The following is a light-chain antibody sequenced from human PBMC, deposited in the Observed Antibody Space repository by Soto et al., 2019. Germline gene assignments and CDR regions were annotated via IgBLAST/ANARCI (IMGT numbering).Light chain of an antibody. J-gene: IGKJ5*01. V-gene: IGKV3-15*01. CDR1: ETVSTN. CDR2: DVS. Sequence: ETVLTQSPATLSVSPGERVTLSCRASETVSTNLAWYQQRPGQAPRLLIYDVSTGATGIPARFSGRRSGTEFTLTISSLQSEDFGVYYCQQYNNWPFITFGQGTRLEIK. CDR3: QQYNNWPFIT.